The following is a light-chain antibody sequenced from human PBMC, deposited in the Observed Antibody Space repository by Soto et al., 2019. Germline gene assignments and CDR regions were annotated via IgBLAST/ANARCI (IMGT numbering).Light chain of an antibody. CDR3: QQCDSYPFT. J-gene: IGKJ4*01. CDR1: QIINNW. V-gene: IGKV1-5*03. Sequence: DIQMTQSPSTLSASVGDRVTITYRASQIINNWLAWYQQKPGKAPKLLISKASNLKSGVPSRFSGTGSGIEFTLTISSLQPDDFASYYCQQCDSYPFTFGGGTKVEI. CDR2: KAS.